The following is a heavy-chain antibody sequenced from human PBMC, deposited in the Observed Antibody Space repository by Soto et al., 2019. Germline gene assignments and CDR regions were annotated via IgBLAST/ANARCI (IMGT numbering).Heavy chain of an antibody. CDR2: IWYDGSKT. V-gene: IGHV3-33*01. D-gene: IGHD6-25*01. CDR3: ARDLGSTNYYFDS. CDR1: GFTFSDYG. J-gene: IGHJ4*02. Sequence: QVQLVESGGDVVQPGRSLRLSCVTSGFTFSDYGFHWVRQAPGKGLEWVALIWYDGSKTYYADFVKGRFTISRDYSKNTLYLQMNSLRADDTAVYYCARDLGSTNYYFDSWGLGTLVIVSS.